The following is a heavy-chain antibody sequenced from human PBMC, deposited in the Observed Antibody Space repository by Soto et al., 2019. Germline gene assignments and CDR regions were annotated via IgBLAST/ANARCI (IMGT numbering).Heavy chain of an antibody. J-gene: IGHJ4*02. CDR1: GYIFTANF. CDR2: IIPIFGTA. V-gene: IGHV1-69*13. Sequence: SVKVSCKASGYIFTANFINWVRQAPGQGLEWMGGIIPIFGTANYAQKFQGRVTITADESTSTAYMELSSLRSEDTAVYYCARAVADPAFDYWGQGTLVTVSS. CDR3: ARAVADPAFDY. D-gene: IGHD6-19*01.